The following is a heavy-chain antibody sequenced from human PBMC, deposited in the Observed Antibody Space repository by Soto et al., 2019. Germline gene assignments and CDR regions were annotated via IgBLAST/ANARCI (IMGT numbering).Heavy chain of an antibody. CDR1: GASISSGDYF. V-gene: IGHV4-30-4*01. J-gene: IGHJ4*02. D-gene: IGHD5-12*01. CDR2: IYDSGSS. Sequence: SETLSLTCTVSGASISSGDYFWSWIRQSPGKGLEWIGYIYDSGSSYYNPSLKSRVTMSVDTSRNQFSLKLRSVTAADTAVYYCAREKGYISGPKNFDYWGQGTLVT. CDR3: AREKGYISGPKNFDY.